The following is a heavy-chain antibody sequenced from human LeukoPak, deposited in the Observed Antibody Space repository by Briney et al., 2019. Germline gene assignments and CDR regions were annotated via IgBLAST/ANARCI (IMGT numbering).Heavy chain of an antibody. J-gene: IGHJ4*02. CDR3: ARDRGWQQLVPLYFDY. Sequence: PWASVQVSCKASGYTFTSYGISWVRRAPGRGREGMGWMSAYNGNTNYAQKLKGRVTMTTDTSTSTAYMELRSLRSDDTAVYYCARDRGWQQLVPLYFDYWGQGTQVTVSS. CDR2: MSAYNGNT. V-gene: IGHV1-18*01. CDR1: GYTFTSYG. D-gene: IGHD6-13*01.